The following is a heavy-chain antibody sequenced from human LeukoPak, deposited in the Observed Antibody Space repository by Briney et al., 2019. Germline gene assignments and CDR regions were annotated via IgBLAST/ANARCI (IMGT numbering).Heavy chain of an antibody. CDR1: GGTFSSYA. CDR2: IILIFGTA. CDR3: AILTTVVTPPSHGDFDY. V-gene: IGHV1-69*05. Sequence: ASVKVSCKASGGTFSSYAINWVRQAPGRGLEWMGGIILIFGTANYAQKFQGRVTITTDESTSTAYMELNSLKSDDTAVYFCAILTTVVTPPSHGDFDYWGQGTLVTVSS. J-gene: IGHJ4*02. D-gene: IGHD4-23*01.